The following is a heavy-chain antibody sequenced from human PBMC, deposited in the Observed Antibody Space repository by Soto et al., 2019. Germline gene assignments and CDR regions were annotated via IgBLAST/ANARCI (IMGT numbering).Heavy chain of an antibody. CDR3: ARVKVGDLFRFNWF. J-gene: IGHJ5*01. D-gene: IGHD3-3*01. CDR1: GGSISSGNFS. V-gene: IGHV4-30-2*01. CDR2: IFHTGST. Sequence: SETLCLTCTVSGGSISSGNFSWTWIRQPPGKGLEWIAYIFHTGSTFYNSSLKPRVSISVDRSKNQFSLKLKSVTETDTAVYYCARVKVGDLFRFNWF.